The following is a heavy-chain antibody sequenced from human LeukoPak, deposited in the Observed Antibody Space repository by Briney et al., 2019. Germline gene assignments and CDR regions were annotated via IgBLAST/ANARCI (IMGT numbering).Heavy chain of an antibody. CDR2: IYYGETT. V-gene: IGHV4-39*07. D-gene: IGHD6-13*01. Sequence: SETLSLTCTVSGASISSSNFYWDWIRQSPGKGLEWIGNIYYGETTSYNPSFKSRVTISVDSSKNQFSLKLSSVTAADTAVYYCAAGLDSIAAAGPEIDYWGQGTLVTVSS. CDR3: AAGLDSIAAAGPEIDY. CDR1: GASISSSNFY. J-gene: IGHJ4*02.